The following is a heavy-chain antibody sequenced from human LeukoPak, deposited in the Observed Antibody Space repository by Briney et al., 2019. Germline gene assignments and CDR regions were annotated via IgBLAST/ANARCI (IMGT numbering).Heavy chain of an antibody. D-gene: IGHD6-13*01. CDR1: GGSISSGGYY. J-gene: IGHJ2*01. V-gene: IGHV4-30-2*01. Sequence: SETLSLTCTVSGGSISSGGYYWSWIRQPPGKGLEWIGYIYHSGSTYYNPSLKSRVTISVDRSKNQFSLKLSSVTAADTAVYYCARVGGLGYSSSWSTDWYFDLWGRGTLVTVSS. CDR3: ARVGGLGYSSSWSTDWYFDL. CDR2: IYHSGST.